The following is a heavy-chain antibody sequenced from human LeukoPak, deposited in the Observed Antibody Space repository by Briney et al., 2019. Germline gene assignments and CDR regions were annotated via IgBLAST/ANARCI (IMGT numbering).Heavy chain of an antibody. D-gene: IGHD4-11*01. Sequence: GGSLRLSCEASGFIFSDFGMHWVRQAPGKGLEWVAVISYDGSNKYYADSVKGRFTISRDNSKNTLYLQMNSLRAEDTAVYYCARRRLQGNWFDPWGQGTLVTVSS. CDR3: ARRRLQGNWFDP. J-gene: IGHJ5*02. CDR2: ISYDGSNK. CDR1: GFIFSDFG. V-gene: IGHV3-30*19.